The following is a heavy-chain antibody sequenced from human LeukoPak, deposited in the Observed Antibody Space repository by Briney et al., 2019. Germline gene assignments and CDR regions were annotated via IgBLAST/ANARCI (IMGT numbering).Heavy chain of an antibody. V-gene: IGHV3-33*01. Sequence: GGSLRLSCAAYGFPFSSYGMHRVRQAPAKGLERVAVIWYDGSNKYYADSVKGRFTISRDNSKNTLYLQMNSLRAEDTAVYYCARDMGVPAALDYWGQGTLVTVSS. J-gene: IGHJ4*02. D-gene: IGHD2-2*01. CDR1: GFPFSSYG. CDR2: IWYDGSNK. CDR3: ARDMGVPAALDY.